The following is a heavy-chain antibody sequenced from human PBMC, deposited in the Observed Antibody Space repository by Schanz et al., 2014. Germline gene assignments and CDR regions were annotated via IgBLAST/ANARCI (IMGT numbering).Heavy chain of an antibody. CDR3: ARGGYSSGWYVRDIAHFDY. Sequence: QGQLVQSGAEVKKPGASVKVSCKASGYTFTSYGINWVRQAPGQGLEWMGWISAYNGNTNYAQKLQGRVTMTTDTSTSTAYMELRSLRSDDTAVYYCARGGYSSGWYVRDIAHFDYWGQGTLVTVSS. CDR1: GYTFTSYG. D-gene: IGHD6-19*01. CDR2: ISAYNGNT. V-gene: IGHV1-18*01. J-gene: IGHJ4*02.